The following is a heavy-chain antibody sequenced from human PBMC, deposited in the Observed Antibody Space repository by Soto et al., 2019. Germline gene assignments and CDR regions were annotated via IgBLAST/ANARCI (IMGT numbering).Heavy chain of an antibody. CDR1: GFTFSSYG. Sequence: GGSLRLSCAASGFTFSSYGMHWVRQAPGKGLEWVAVISYDGSNKYYADSVKGRFTISRDNSKNTLYLQMNSLRAEDTAVYYCARDAYDSSGYYWSDFDYWGQGTLVTVSS. CDR2: ISYDGSNK. D-gene: IGHD3-22*01. V-gene: IGHV3-30*03. J-gene: IGHJ4*02. CDR3: ARDAYDSSGYYWSDFDY.